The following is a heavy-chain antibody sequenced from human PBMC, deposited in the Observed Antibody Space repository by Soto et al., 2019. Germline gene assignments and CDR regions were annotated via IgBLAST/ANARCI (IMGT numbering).Heavy chain of an antibody. CDR1: GYGFTTYG. CDR2: ISAHNGNT. CDR3: ARGRYGEY. V-gene: IGHV1-18*01. D-gene: IGHD3-10*01. J-gene: IGHJ4*02. Sequence: QVHLVQSGAEVKKPGASVKVSCKGSGYGFTTYGITWVRQAPGQGLEWMAWISAHNGNTTYAQKLQGRLTVTRDTSTSTAYMELRSLRSDGTAVYYCARGRYGEYWGQGALVTVSS.